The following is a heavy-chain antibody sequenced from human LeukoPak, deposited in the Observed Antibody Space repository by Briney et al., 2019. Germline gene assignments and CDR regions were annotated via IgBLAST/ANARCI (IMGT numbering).Heavy chain of an antibody. D-gene: IGHD3-22*01. CDR2: ISSSSSYI. CDR3: ARELGYSSGYSDY. J-gene: IGHJ4*02. CDR1: RVTFTDYA. Sequence: GGSLRLSCAASRVTFTDYAMSWVRQAPGKGLEWVSSISSSSSYIYYADSVKGRFTISRDNAKNSLYLQMNSLRAEDTAVYYCARELGYSSGYSDYWGQGTLVTVSS. V-gene: IGHV3-21*01.